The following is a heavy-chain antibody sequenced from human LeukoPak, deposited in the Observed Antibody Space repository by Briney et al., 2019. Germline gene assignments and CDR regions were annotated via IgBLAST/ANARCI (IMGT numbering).Heavy chain of an antibody. CDR1: AGAISHAGYF. J-gene: IGHJ6*02. CDR3: ARDAGYGMDV. V-gene: IGHV4-31*03. Sequence: SETLSLTCPISAGAISHAGYFWSWVRQHPEKGREWIGYIDYSGRSYSNPSLESRVVISVETSENQVSLTLKSMPAADTAVYYCARDAGYGMDVWGQGTTVTVSS. CDR2: IDYSGRS.